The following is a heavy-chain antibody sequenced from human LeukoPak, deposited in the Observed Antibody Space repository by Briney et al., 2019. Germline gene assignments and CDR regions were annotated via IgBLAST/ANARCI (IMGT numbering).Heavy chain of an antibody. CDR1: GGSFSDYY. J-gene: IGHJ4*02. Sequence: SETLSLTCAVYGGSFSDYYWSWIRQPPGKGLEWIGEFTRIGIINYNPSLKSRITISADTSKNQFSLKLSSVTAADTAIYYCAGIYGDYSDFDYWGQGTPVTVSS. V-gene: IGHV4-34*01. CDR2: FTRIGII. D-gene: IGHD4-17*01. CDR3: AGIYGDYSDFDY.